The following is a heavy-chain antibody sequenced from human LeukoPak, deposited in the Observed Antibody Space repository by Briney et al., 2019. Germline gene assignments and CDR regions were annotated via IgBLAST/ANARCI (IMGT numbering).Heavy chain of an antibody. CDR3: TRVSCSGASCSDY. D-gene: IGHD2-15*01. J-gene: IGHJ4*02. V-gene: IGHV3-21*01. Sequence: PGGSLRLSCAASGFLFSSYSMNWVRQAPGTGLEWVSSISATTGYIFYADSVKGRFTISRDNTKNSLYLQMNSLRAEDTAVYYCTRVSCSGASCSDYWGQGTLVTVSS. CDR1: GFLFSSYS. CDR2: ISATTGYI.